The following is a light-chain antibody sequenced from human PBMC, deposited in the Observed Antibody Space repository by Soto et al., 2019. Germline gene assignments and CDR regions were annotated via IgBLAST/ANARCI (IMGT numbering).Light chain of an antibody. Sequence: QSVLTQPASLSGSPGQSITISCTGTSSDVGGYNYVSWYQQHPGKAPRLMIYGVSNRPLGVSYRFSGSKSGNTASLTISGLQSEDEADYYCCSYAGSFTYVFGTGTKVTVL. CDR3: CSYAGSFTYV. J-gene: IGLJ1*01. CDR2: GVS. CDR1: SSDVGGYNY. V-gene: IGLV2-14*03.